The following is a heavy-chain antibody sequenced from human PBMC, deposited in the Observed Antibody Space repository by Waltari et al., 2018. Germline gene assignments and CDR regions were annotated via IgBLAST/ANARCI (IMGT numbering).Heavy chain of an antibody. CDR2: SIPILGIA. Sequence: QVQLVQSGAEVKKPGSSVKVSCKASGGTFSSYTISWVRQAPGQGLEWWGRSIPILGIANYARKFQGRVTITADKSTSTAYMELSSLRSEDTAVYYCARDQGLLGWGQGTLVTVSS. CDR1: GGTFSSYT. D-gene: IGHD3-16*01. J-gene: IGHJ4*02. CDR3: ARDQGLLG. V-gene: IGHV1-69*08.